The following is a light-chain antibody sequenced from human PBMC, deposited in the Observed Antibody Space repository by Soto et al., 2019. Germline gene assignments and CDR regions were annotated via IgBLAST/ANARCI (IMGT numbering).Light chain of an antibody. CDR2: GAS. J-gene: IGKJ2*01. Sequence: EIVLTQSPGTLSLSPGERATLSCRASQSVSSSYLAWYQQKPGQAPRLLIYGASSRATGIPDRFSGSGSGTDFTLTISRLEPXXXXXXXXXXXXXXPPYTFGQGTKLEIK. V-gene: IGKV3-20*01. CDR3: XXXXXXPPYT. CDR1: QSVSSSY.